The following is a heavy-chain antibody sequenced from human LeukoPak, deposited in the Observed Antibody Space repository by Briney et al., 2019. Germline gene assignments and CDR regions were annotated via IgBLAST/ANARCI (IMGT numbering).Heavy chain of an antibody. D-gene: IGHD1-26*01. CDR2: IDPGGITT. CDR1: GFTFNNYW. J-gene: IGHJ4*02. CDR3: VYSGNYRFDY. V-gene: IGHV3-74*01. Sequence: GGSLRLSCAASGFTFNNYWMHWVRQAPGKGLEWVSGIDPGGITTTYADAVKGRFTITRNNAKNTLYQQMNSLRAENTAVYYCVYSGNYRFDYWGQGTLVTVSS.